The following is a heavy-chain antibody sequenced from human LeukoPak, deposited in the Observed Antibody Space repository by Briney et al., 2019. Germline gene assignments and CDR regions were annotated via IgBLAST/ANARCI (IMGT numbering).Heavy chain of an antibody. CDR1: GYTFTGYY. V-gene: IGHV1-2*02. J-gene: IGHJ4*02. D-gene: IGHD5-12*01. CDR3: ALEADPGLATLRY. Sequence: ASVKVSCKASGYTFTGYYMHWVRQAPGQGLEWMGWINPNSGGTNYAQKFQGRVTMTRDTSKNQVVLTMTNMDPVDTATYYCALEADPGLATLRYWGQGTLVTVPS. CDR2: INPNSGGT.